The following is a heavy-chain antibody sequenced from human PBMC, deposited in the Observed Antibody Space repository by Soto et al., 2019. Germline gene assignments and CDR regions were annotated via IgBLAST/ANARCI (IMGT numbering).Heavy chain of an antibody. CDR1: GGSISSGGYY. Sequence: QVQLQVSGPGLVKPSQTLSLTCTVSGGSISSGGYYWSWIRQHPGKGLEWIGYIYYSGSTYYNPSLKSRVTISVDTSKNQFSLKLSSVTAADTAVYYCARDGGGYCSSTSCSEDWFDPWGQGTLVTVSS. CDR3: ARDGGGYCSSTSCSEDWFDP. J-gene: IGHJ5*02. CDR2: IYYSGST. V-gene: IGHV4-31*03. D-gene: IGHD2-2*01.